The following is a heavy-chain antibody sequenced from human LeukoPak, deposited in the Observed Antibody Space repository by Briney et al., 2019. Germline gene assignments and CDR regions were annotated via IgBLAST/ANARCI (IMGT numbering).Heavy chain of an antibody. D-gene: IGHD1-26*01. Sequence: GGSLRLSCAASGFTFSSYWMNWIRQAPGKGLEWVATIKEDGSEKYYVDSVEGRFTISRDNAKNSLYLQMNSLRAEDTAVYYCYCGTYSGFDNWGQGTQVTVSS. J-gene: IGHJ4*02. CDR3: YCGTYSGFDN. CDR2: IKEDGSEK. CDR1: GFTFSSYW. V-gene: IGHV3-7*01.